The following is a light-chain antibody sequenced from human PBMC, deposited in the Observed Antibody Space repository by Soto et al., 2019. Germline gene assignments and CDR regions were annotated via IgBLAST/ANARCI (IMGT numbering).Light chain of an antibody. Sequence: DIQMPQFPSSLSASVGDRVTITCRASQGIRNDLGSYQQKPGKAPKRLIYAASSLQSGVPSRFSGSGSGTEFTLAISSLQPEDSATFYCLQHSTYPLTFGQGTKVEIK. V-gene: IGKV1-17*01. CDR1: QGIRND. J-gene: IGKJ1*01. CDR3: LQHSTYPLT. CDR2: AAS.